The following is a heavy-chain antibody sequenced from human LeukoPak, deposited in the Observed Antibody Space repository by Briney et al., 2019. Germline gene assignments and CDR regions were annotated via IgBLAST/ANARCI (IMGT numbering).Heavy chain of an antibody. D-gene: IGHD5-12*01. CDR3: ARGGYIDY. CDR1: GGSISSSN. Sequence: ETLSLTCAVSGGSISSSNWWSWVRQPPGKGLEWVSYISTSSSIIYYADSVKGRFTISRDTAKSSLYLQMTSLRDDDTAVYYCARGGYIDYWGQGTLVTVSS. V-gene: IGHV3-48*02. CDR2: ISTSSSII. J-gene: IGHJ4*02.